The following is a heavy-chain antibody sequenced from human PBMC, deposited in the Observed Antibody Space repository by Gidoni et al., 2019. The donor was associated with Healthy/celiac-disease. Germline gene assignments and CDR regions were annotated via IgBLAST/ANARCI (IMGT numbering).Heavy chain of an antibody. Sequence: EVQLVESGGGLVQPGGSLRLSCAASGFTVSSNYMSWVRQAPGKGLEWVSVIYSGGSTYYADSVKGRFTISRDNSKNTLYLQMNSLRAEDTAVYYCARDVRNDPYLGGMDVWGQGTTVTVSS. J-gene: IGHJ6*02. V-gene: IGHV3-66*01. CDR2: IYSGGST. CDR3: ARDVRNDPYLGGMDV. CDR1: GFTVSSNY. D-gene: IGHD1-1*01.